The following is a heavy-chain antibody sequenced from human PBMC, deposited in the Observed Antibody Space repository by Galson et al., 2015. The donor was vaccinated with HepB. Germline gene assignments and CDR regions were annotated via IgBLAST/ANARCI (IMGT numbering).Heavy chain of an antibody. CDR1: GFTFSSYW. V-gene: IGHV3-74*01. Sequence: SLRLSCAASGFTFSSYWMHWARQAPGKGLVWVSRINSDGSSTSYADSVKGRFTISRDNAKNTLYLQMNSLRVEDTAVYYCARTAAVGSLYWFDPWGQGTLVTVSS. CDR2: INSDGSST. J-gene: IGHJ5*02. CDR3: ARTAAVGSLYWFDP. D-gene: IGHD6-13*01.